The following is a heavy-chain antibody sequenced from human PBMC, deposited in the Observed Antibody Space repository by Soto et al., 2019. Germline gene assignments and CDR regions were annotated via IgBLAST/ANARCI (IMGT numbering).Heavy chain of an antibody. D-gene: IGHD3-10*01. V-gene: IGHV4-59*01. CDR3: ARAPTVRGVIYGMDV. Sequence: PSETLSLTCTVSGGSISSYYWSWIRQPPGKGLEWIGYIYYSGSTNYNPSLKSRVTISVDTSKNQFSLKLSSVTAADTAVYYCARAPTVRGVIYGMDVWGQGTTVTVSS. CDR2: IYYSGST. CDR1: GGSISSYY. J-gene: IGHJ6*02.